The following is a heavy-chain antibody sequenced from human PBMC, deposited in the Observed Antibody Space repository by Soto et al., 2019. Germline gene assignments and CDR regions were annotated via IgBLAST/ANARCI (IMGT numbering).Heavy chain of an antibody. CDR3: TRVRGGGSCLDY. V-gene: IGHV3-49*05. D-gene: IGHD2-15*01. CDR1: GFTFGDYA. J-gene: IGHJ4*02. CDR2: IRSKAYGGTT. Sequence: EVQLVESGGGLVKPGRSLRLSCTASGFTFGDYAMSWFRQAPGKGLEWVGFIRSKAYGGTTEYAASVKGRFTISRDDSKSIAYLQMNSLKTEDTAVYYWTRVRGGGSCLDYWGEGTMVIVST.